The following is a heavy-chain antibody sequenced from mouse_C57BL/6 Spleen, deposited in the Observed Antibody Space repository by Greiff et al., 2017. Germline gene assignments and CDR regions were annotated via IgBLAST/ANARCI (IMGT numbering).Heavy chain of an antibody. CDR2: ISNLAYSI. CDR1: GFTFSDYG. D-gene: IGHD2-5*01. Sequence: EVQLVESGGGLVQPGGSLKLSCAASGFTFSDYGMAWVRQAPRKGPEGVAFISNLAYSIYYADTVTGRFTISRENAKNTLYLERISLRSEDTAMYYCARHTDSNGFANWGQGTLVTVSA. V-gene: IGHV5-15*01. CDR3: ARHTDSNGFAN. J-gene: IGHJ3*01.